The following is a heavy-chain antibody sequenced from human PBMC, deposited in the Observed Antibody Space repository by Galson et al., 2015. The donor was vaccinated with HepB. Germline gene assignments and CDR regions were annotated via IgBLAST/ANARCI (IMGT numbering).Heavy chain of an antibody. V-gene: IGHV3-30*04. CDR1: GFTFSSYA. Sequence: SLRLSCAASGFTFSSYAMHWVRQAPGKGLEWVAVISYDGSNKYYADSVKGRFTISRDNSKNTLYLQMNSLRAEDTAVYYCARDRTYYGGKTYYYGMDVWGQGTTVTVSS. D-gene: IGHD4-23*01. CDR2: ISYDGSNK. CDR3: ARDRTYYGGKTYYYGMDV. J-gene: IGHJ6*02.